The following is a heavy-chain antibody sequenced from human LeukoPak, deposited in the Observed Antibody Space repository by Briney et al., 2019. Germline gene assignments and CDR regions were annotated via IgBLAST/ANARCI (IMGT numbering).Heavy chain of an antibody. J-gene: IGHJ4*02. CDR3: ARDALELRYFDWLLESFDY. Sequence: GVSVKVSCKASGYTFTSYGISWVRQAPGQGLEWMGWISAYNGNTNYAQKLQGRVTMTTDTSTSTAYMELRSLRSDDTAVYYCARDALELRYFDWLLESFDYWGQGTLVTVSS. CDR1: GYTFTSYG. V-gene: IGHV1-18*01. CDR2: ISAYNGNT. D-gene: IGHD3-9*01.